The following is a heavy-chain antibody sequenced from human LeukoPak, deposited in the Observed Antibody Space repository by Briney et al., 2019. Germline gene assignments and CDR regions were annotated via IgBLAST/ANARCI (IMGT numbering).Heavy chain of an antibody. Sequence: GGSLRLSCAASGFTFSSYVMHWVRQAPGKGLQWVTLISYDGSNKYYADSVKGRFTISRDNSQNTLYPQMNSLRAEDTAVYYCARDMRAARPALQFDYWGQGTLVTVSS. CDR1: GFTFSSYV. CDR2: ISYDGSNK. V-gene: IGHV3-30-3*01. D-gene: IGHD6-6*01. J-gene: IGHJ4*02. CDR3: ARDMRAARPALQFDY.